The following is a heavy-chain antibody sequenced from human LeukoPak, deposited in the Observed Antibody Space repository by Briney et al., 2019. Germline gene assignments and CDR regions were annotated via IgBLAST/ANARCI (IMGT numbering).Heavy chain of an antibody. J-gene: IGHJ4*02. Sequence: GGSLRLSCAASGFTFSSYGMHWVRQAPGKGLEWVAVISYDGSNKYYADSVKGRFTISRDNSKNTLYLQMNSLRAEDTAVYYCAKIAALGSQATQFDYWGQGTLVAVSS. V-gene: IGHV3-30*18. D-gene: IGHD6-25*01. CDR1: GFTFSSYG. CDR2: ISYDGSNK. CDR3: AKIAALGSQATQFDY.